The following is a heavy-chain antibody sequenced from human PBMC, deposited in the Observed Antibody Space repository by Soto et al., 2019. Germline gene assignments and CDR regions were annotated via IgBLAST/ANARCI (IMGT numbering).Heavy chain of an antibody. Sequence: SETLSLTCAVSGGSIISASYSWNWIRQSPGRGLEWIGHIYSSGSTYYNPSLKSRVSISVDTSNNQFSLKLTSVTAADTAVYFCAREDAARIERWFDSWGQGILVTVS. CDR3: AREDAARIERWFDS. D-gene: IGHD6-6*01. CDR2: IYSSGST. V-gene: IGHV4-31*11. J-gene: IGHJ5*01. CDR1: GGSIISASYS.